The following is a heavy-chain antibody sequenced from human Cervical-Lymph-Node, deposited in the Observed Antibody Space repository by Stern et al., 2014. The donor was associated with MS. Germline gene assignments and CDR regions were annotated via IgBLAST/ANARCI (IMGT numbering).Heavy chain of an antibody. CDR3: AKQYFDSSSYSYYYGIDV. J-gene: IGHJ6*02. V-gene: IGHV3-23*04. Sequence: EVQLVESGGDLVQPGGSLRLSCAASGFTFNKYAMNWVRPAPGKGLEWVSTISGSGSCIYYADSVQGPFIIARDNSESTLYLQMHSLRAEDTAIYYCAKQYFDSSSYSYYYGIDVWGQGTTVTVSS. D-gene: IGHD3-22*01. CDR1: GFTFNKYA. CDR2: ISGSGSCI.